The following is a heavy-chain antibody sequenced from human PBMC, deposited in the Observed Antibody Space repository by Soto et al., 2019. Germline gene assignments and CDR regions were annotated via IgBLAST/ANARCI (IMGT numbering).Heavy chain of an antibody. CDR1: GFTFSSYA. D-gene: IGHD2-2*01. CDR3: ARGVALVPPPEGNWFAP. J-gene: IGHJ5*02. CDR2: ISYDGSNK. V-gene: IGHV3-30-3*01. Sequence: QVQLVESGGGVVQPGRSLRLSCAASGFTFSSYAMHWVRQAPGKGLEWVAVISYDGSNKYYADSVKGRFTISRDNSKNTLYLQMTSLRAEDTAVYYCARGVALVPPPEGNWFAPWGQGTLVTVSS.